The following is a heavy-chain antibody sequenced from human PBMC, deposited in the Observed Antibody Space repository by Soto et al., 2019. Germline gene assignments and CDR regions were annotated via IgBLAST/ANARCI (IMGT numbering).Heavy chain of an antibody. D-gene: IGHD2-2*01. J-gene: IGHJ6*02. Sequence: QVQLVQSGAEVKKPGSSVKVSCKVSGGTFSSHSINWVRQAPGQGPEWMGGIIPIFGTENYAQKFQGRVTITADESTSTAYMELSSLTSGDTALYYCSTSVYCSTTRCYYYYGLDVWGQGTTVIVSS. CDR1: GGTFSSHS. CDR3: STSVYCSTTRCYYYYGLDV. CDR2: IIPIFGTE. V-gene: IGHV1-69*01.